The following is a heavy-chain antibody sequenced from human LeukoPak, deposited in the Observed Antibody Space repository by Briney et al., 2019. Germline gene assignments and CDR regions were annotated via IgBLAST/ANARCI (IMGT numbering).Heavy chain of an antibody. Sequence: GGSLRLSCTASGFTFSSYAMHWVRQAPGKGLEWVAVISYDGSNKYYADSVKGRFTISRDNSKNTLYLQMNSLRAEDTAVYYCARVQTAPRSSSWHPYFDYWGQGTLVTVSS. V-gene: IGHV3-30-3*01. CDR1: GFTFSSYA. D-gene: IGHD6-13*01. CDR2: ISYDGSNK. J-gene: IGHJ4*02. CDR3: ARVQTAPRSSSWHPYFDY.